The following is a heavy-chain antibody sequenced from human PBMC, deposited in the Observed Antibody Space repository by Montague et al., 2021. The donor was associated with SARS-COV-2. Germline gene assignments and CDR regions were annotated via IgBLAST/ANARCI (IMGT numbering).Heavy chain of an antibody. D-gene: IGHD3-22*01. CDR1: GFTVSSNY. V-gene: IGHV3-53*05. CDR2: IYSSGSI. Sequence: SLRLSCAASGFTVSSNYMGWVRQAPGKGLEWVSIIYSSGSIYYADSVKGQFTISRDNSKNTLYLQMNSLRPEDTAMYYCARGSYYYYSSGYSQFDYWGQGTLVTVSS. CDR3: ARGSYYYYSSGYSQFDY. J-gene: IGHJ4*02.